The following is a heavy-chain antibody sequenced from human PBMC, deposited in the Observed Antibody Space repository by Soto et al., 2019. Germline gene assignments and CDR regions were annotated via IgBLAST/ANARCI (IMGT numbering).Heavy chain of an antibody. CDR2: IGSDGRST. CDR1: GFTFSTYW. CDR3: ARDVSNSVDY. Sequence: GGSLRLSCAASGFTFSTYWMHWVRQVPGKGLVWVSRIGSDGRSTNYADSVKDRFTISRDNAKNTLYLQMNSLRGEDTAVYYCARDVSNSVDYWGQGTLVTVS. D-gene: IGHD4-4*01. J-gene: IGHJ4*02. V-gene: IGHV3-74*01.